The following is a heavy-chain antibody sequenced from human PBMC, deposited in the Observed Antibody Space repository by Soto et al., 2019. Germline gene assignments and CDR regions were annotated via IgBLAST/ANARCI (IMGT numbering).Heavy chain of an antibody. J-gene: IGHJ6*02. V-gene: IGHV1-2*04. CDR1: GYTFTDYS. CDR3: ARARLPSDYDILTGYYRSGFYGMDV. CDR2: ITPNSGGT. D-gene: IGHD3-9*01. Sequence: GASVKVSCKASGYTFTDYSMHWVRQAPGQGLEWMGWITPNSGGTKYAQKFQGWVTMTRDTSISTAYMELSRLRSDDTAVYYCARARLPSDYDILTGYYRSGFYGMDVWGQGATVTVSS.